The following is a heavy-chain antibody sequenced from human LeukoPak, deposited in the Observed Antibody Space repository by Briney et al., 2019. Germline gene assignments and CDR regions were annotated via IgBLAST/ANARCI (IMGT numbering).Heavy chain of an antibody. CDR2: IYHSGST. CDR3: AREAYDFWSGSPRPDGV. V-gene: IGHV4-30-2*01. Sequence: SQTLSLTCTVSGGSISSGGYYWSWIRQPPGKGLEWIGYIYHSGSTYYNPSLKSRVTISVDRSKNQFSLKLSSVTAADTAVYYCAREAYDFWSGSPRPDGVWGKGTTVTVSS. D-gene: IGHD3-3*01. J-gene: IGHJ6*04. CDR1: GGSISSGGYY.